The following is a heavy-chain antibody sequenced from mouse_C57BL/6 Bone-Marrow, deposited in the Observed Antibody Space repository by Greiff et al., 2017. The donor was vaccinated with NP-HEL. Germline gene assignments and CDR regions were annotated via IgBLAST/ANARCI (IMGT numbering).Heavy chain of an antibody. J-gene: IGHJ3*01. CDR2: ISNGGGST. CDR1: GFTFSDYY. D-gene: IGHD1-1*01. CDR3: ARQGDYYGSSPWFAY. V-gene: IGHV5-12*01. Sequence: EVQGVESGGGLVQPGGSLKLSCAASGFTFSDYYMYWVRQTPEKRLEWVAYISNGGGSTYYPDTVKGRFTISRDNATNTLYLQMSRLKSEDTAMYYCARQGDYYGSSPWFAYWGQGTLVTVSA.